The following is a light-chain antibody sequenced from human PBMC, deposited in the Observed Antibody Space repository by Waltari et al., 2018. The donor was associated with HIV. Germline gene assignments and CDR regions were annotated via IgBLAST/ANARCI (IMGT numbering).Light chain of an antibody. CDR3: AAWDDSLNGFWV. V-gene: IGLV1-44*01. J-gene: IGLJ3*02. CDR1: SSSIGSNT. CDR2: SNN. Sequence: QSVLTQPPSASGTPGQRVTISCSGSSSSIGSNTVNWFQQLPGTAPNLLIYSNNQRPSGVPYRFSGSKSGTSASLAISGLQSEDEADYYCAAWDDSLNGFWVFGGGTKLTVL.